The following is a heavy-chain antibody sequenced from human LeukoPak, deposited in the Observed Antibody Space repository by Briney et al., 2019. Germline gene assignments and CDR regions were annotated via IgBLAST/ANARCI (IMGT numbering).Heavy chain of an antibody. Sequence: GGSLRLSCAASGFTFSTHAMSWVRQAPGKGLEWVSTISGNGGTTYYADSVKGRFTISRDNSKNTLYLQMNSLRAEDTAVYYCASLYSSSWYSTGPADYWGQGTLVTVSS. D-gene: IGHD6-13*01. CDR1: GFTFSTHA. CDR3: ASLYSSSWYSTGPADY. CDR2: ISGNGGTT. V-gene: IGHV3-23*01. J-gene: IGHJ4*02.